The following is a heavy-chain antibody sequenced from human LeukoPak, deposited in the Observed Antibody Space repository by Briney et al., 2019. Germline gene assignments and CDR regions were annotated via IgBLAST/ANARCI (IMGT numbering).Heavy chain of an antibody. V-gene: IGHV4-59*12. D-gene: IGHD5-12*01. CDR2: IYYSGST. Sequence: KPSEALSLTCTVSGGSISSYYWSWIRQPPGKGLEWIGYIYYSGSTNYNPSLKSRVTMSLDTSKNHFSLNLTSVTAADTAVYYCAREPTSGREPTSGRPLDYWGQGTLVTVSS. CDR3: AREPTSGREPTSGRPLDY. J-gene: IGHJ4*02. CDR1: GGSISSYY.